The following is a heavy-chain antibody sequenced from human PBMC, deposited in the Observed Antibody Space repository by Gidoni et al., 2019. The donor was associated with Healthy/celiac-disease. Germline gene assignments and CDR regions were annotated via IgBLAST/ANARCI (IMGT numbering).Heavy chain of an antibody. D-gene: IGHD2-21*02. CDR1: GFTFSSYW. J-gene: IGHJ5*02. CDR3: ASQILAYCGGDCYSWWFDP. V-gene: IGHV3-74*01. Sequence: EVQLVESGGGLVQPGGSLRLSCAASGFTFSSYWMHWVRQAPGKGLVWVSRINSDGSSTSYADSVKGRFTISRDNAKNTLYLQMNSLRAEDTAVYYCASQILAYCGGDCYSWWFDPWGQGTLVTVSS. CDR2: INSDGSST.